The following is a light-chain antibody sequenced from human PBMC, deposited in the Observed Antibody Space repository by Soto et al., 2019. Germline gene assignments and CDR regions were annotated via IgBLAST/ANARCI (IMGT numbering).Light chain of an antibody. CDR1: QSVSGN. CDR2: GAS. V-gene: IGKV3D-15*01. Sequence: EIVMTQSPATLSVSPGERATLSCRASQSVSGNLAWYQQKPGQAPRLLIYGASTRATGIPARFSGSGSGTEFTLTISSLQSGDFAVYYCQQYNNWPTTFGQGTKVEIK. CDR3: QQYNNWPTT. J-gene: IGKJ1*01.